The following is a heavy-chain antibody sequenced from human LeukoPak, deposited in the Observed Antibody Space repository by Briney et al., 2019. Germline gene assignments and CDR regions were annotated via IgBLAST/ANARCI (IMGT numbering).Heavy chain of an antibody. Sequence: GESLQTSCQASGYTFTSYWIGWVRQMPGKGLEWMGIIYPGDSDTTYSPSFQGQVTISADKSISTAYLRWSSLKASDTAMYYCARRDGYCSSTSCYADYYYGMDVWGQGTTVTVSS. D-gene: IGHD2-2*01. CDR1: GYTFTSYW. J-gene: IGHJ6*02. CDR2: IYPGDSDT. V-gene: IGHV5-51*01. CDR3: ARRDGYCSSTSCYADYYYGMDV.